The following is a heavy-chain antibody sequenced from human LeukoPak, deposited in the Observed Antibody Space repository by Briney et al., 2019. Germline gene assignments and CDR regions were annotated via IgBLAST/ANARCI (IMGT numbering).Heavy chain of an antibody. Sequence: SVKVSCKASVGTFSSYAISWVRQAPGQGLEWMGRIIPIFGIANYAQKFQGRVTITADKSTSTAYMELSSLRSEDTAVYYCARVYGGNSEDYWGQGTLVTVSS. D-gene: IGHD4-23*01. V-gene: IGHV1-69*04. CDR3: ARVYGGNSEDY. CDR2: IIPIFGIA. CDR1: VGTFSSYA. J-gene: IGHJ4*02.